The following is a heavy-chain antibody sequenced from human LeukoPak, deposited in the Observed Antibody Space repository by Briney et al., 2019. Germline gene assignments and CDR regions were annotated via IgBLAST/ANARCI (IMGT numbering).Heavy chain of an antibody. J-gene: IGHJ4*02. Sequence: GASVKVSCKASGYTFSNFGMNWVRQAPGQGLEWMGWISGNNDNPNYGQKFQGRFTLTTDSSTSTAYMELRNLRSDDTAVYYCARDGTSTDDYWGRGTLVTVSS. V-gene: IGHV1-18*01. CDR3: ARDGTSTDDY. CDR1: GYTFSNFG. CDR2: ISGNNDNP. D-gene: IGHD2-2*01.